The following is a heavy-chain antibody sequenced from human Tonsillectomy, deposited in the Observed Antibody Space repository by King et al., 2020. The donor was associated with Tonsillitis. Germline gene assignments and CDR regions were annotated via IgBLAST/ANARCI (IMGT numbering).Heavy chain of an antibody. CDR1: GFSFSDYY. CDR3: ARDDILHANVPFDI. D-gene: IGHD1-26*01. CDR2: ISDSGSTI. V-gene: IGHV3-11*01. J-gene: IGHJ3*02. Sequence: VQLVESGGGLVKPGGSLRLSWAASGFSFSDYYMSWIRQAPGKGLEWVSYISDSGSTINYADSVRGRFTISRDNAKNSLYLQLNSLRAEDTAVYYCARDDILHANVPFDIWGQGTMVTVS.